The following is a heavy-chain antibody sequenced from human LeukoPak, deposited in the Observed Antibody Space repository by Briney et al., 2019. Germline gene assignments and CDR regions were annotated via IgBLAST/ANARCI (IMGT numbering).Heavy chain of an antibody. CDR3: ARDRYYYDSSGYLVMFDY. Sequence: GGSLRLSCAASGFVFRSYAMSWVRQAPGKGLEWVSYISSSSSTIYYADSVKGRFTISRDNAKNSLYLQMNSLRAEDTAVYYCARDRYYYDSSGYLVMFDYWGQGTLVTVSS. J-gene: IGHJ4*02. CDR2: ISSSSSTI. CDR1: GFVFRSYA. D-gene: IGHD3-22*01. V-gene: IGHV3-48*01.